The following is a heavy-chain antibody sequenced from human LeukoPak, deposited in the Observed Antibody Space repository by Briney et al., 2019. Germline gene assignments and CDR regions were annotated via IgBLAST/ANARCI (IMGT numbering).Heavy chain of an antibody. J-gene: IGHJ4*02. CDR3: ARSSPPYYCSSTSCYWGFDY. V-gene: IGHV4-59*01. Sequence: SETLSLTCTVSGGSISSYYWSWIRQPPGKGLEWIGYIYYSGSTNYNPSLKSRVTISVDTSKNQFSLKLSSVTAADTAVYYCARSSPPYYCSSTSCYWGFDYWGQGTLVTVFS. CDR1: GGSISSYY. CDR2: IYYSGST. D-gene: IGHD2-2*01.